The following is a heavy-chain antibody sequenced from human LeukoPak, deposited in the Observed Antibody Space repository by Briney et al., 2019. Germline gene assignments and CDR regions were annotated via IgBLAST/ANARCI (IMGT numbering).Heavy chain of an antibody. CDR2: IYTSGST. CDR1: GGSISSYY. CDR3: ARGPYDSSGYYYFGYYYGMDV. D-gene: IGHD3-22*01. Sequence: PSETLSLTCTVSGGSISSYYWSWIRQPAGKGLEWIGRIYTSGSTNYNPSLKSRVTISVDTSKNQFSLKLSSVTAADTAVYYCARGPYDSSGYYYFGYYYGMDVWGQGTTVTVSS. V-gene: IGHV4-4*07. J-gene: IGHJ6*02.